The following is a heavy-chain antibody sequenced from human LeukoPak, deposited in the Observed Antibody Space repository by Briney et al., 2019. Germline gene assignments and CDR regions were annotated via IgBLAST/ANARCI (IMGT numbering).Heavy chain of an antibody. D-gene: IGHD3-10*02. Sequence: GGSLRLSCAASGFTVSTNYMTWIRQAPGKGLEWVSYISSSGSTIYYADSVKGRFTISRDNAKNSLYLQMNSLRAEDTAVYYCAELGITMIGGVWGKGTTVTISS. V-gene: IGHV3-11*04. J-gene: IGHJ6*04. CDR2: ISSSGSTI. CDR3: AELGITMIGGV. CDR1: GFTVSTNY.